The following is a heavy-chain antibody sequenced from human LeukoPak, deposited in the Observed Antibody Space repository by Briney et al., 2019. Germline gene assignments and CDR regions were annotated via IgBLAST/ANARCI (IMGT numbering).Heavy chain of an antibody. CDR3: AKEGRDVVVVAAAYYFDY. J-gene: IGHJ4*02. Sequence: PGGSLRLSCAASGFTFSSYAMSWVRQAPGKGLEWVSAISGSGGSIYYADSVKGRFTISRDNSKNTLYLQMNSLRAEDTAVYYCAKEGRDVVVVAAAYYFDYWGQGTLVTVSS. D-gene: IGHD2-15*01. V-gene: IGHV3-23*01. CDR1: GFTFSSYA. CDR2: ISGSGGSI.